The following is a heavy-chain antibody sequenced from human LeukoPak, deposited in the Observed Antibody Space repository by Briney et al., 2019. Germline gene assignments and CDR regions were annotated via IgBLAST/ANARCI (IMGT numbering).Heavy chain of an antibody. Sequence: ASVKVSCKASGYTFIVYHMHWVRQAPGQGLEWMGWISAYNGNTNYAQKLQGRVTMTTDTSTSTAYMELRSLRSDDTAVYYCARVGDVVVVAATSYYYYYGMDVWGQGTTVTVSS. J-gene: IGHJ6*02. D-gene: IGHD2-15*01. CDR3: ARVGDVVVVAATSYYYYYGMDV. V-gene: IGHV1-18*04. CDR1: GYTFIVYH. CDR2: ISAYNGNT.